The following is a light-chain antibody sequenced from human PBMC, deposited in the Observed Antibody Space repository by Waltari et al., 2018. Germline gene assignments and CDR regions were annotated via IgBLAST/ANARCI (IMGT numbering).Light chain of an antibody. J-gene: IGKJ5*01. V-gene: IGKV1-39*01. CDR3: QQSYSTPFT. CDR2: AAS. Sequence: DIQLTQSPSSLSASVGDRVTITCRASQSISSYLNWYQQKPGKAPKLLIYAASSLQSGVPSRFSGSGSGTDFTLTISSLQPEDFATYSCQQSYSTPFTFGQGTRLDIK. CDR1: QSISSY.